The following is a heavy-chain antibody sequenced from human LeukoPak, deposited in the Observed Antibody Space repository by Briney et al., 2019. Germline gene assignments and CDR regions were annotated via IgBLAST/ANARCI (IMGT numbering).Heavy chain of an antibody. Sequence: GGSLRLSCAAFGFTFSSYWMSWVRQAPGKGLEWVANIKQDGSEKYYVDSVKDRFTISRDNAKNSLYLQMNSLRAEDTAVYYCARDTRWGGEDFDYWGQGTLVTVSS. CDR2: IKQDGSEK. CDR1: GFTFSSYW. CDR3: ARDTRWGGEDFDY. D-gene: IGHD2-2*01. V-gene: IGHV3-7*04. J-gene: IGHJ4*02.